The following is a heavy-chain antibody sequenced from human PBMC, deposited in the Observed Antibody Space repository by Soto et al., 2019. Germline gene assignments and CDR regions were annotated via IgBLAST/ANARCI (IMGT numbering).Heavy chain of an antibody. Sequence: SVKVSCKASGDTFSTYTITWVRQAPGQGLEWMGGIIPRSGTTNYAQKFQGRVTITADASTSTAYMELSSLRSEDTAVYYCARSGYCSGGSCYDFDYWGQGTLVTVSS. D-gene: IGHD2-15*01. CDR1: GDTFSTYT. J-gene: IGHJ4*02. CDR3: ARSGYCSGGSCYDFDY. V-gene: IGHV1-69*13. CDR2: IIPRSGTT.